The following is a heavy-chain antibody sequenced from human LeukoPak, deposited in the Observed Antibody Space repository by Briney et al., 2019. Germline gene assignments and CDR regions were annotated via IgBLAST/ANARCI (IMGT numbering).Heavy chain of an antibody. Sequence: PGGSLRLSCAASGFTFSSYAMSWVRQAPGKGLEWISGIRGSGGRTYYADSVKGRFTISRDNSKNTLYLQMNSLRADDTAVYYCAKDAVTALAGYYYYMDVWGKGTMVTVSS. CDR1: GFTFSSYA. D-gene: IGHD6-19*01. CDR3: AKDAVTALAGYYYYMDV. V-gene: IGHV3-23*01. J-gene: IGHJ6*03. CDR2: IRGSGGRT.